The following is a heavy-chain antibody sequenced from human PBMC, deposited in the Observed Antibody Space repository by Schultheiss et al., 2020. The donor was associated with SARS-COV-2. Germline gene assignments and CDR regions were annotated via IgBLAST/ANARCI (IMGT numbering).Heavy chain of an antibody. D-gene: IGHD5-12*01. CDR3: ARRVATGWHFDL. Sequence: GGSLRLSCAASGFTFSTYSMNWVRQAPGKGLEWVSYISSSSNSIYYADSVKGRFTISRDNAKNLLYLQMNSLGDEDTAVYYCARRVATGWHFDLWGRGTLVTVSS. J-gene: IGHJ2*01. CDR1: GFTFSTYS. V-gene: IGHV3-48*02. CDR2: ISSSSNSI.